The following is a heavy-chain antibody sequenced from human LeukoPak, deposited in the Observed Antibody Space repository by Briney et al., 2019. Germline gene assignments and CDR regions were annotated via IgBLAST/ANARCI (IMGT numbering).Heavy chain of an antibody. J-gene: IGHJ3*02. V-gene: IGHV3-30*03. CDR1: GFTFSSYG. CDR2: ISYDGSNK. D-gene: IGHD3-10*01. CDR3: ARDRHYYYGSGSYWGDAFDI. Sequence: GGSLRLSCAASGFTFSSYGMHWVRQAPGKGLEWVAVISYDGSNKYYADSVKGRFTISRDNSKSTLYLQMNSLRAEDTAVYYCARDRHYYYGSGSYWGDAFDIWGQGTMVTVSS.